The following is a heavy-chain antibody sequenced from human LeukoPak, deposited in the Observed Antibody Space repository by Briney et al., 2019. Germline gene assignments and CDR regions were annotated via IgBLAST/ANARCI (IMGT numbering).Heavy chain of an antibody. J-gene: IGHJ4*02. Sequence: ASVKVSCKASGYTFTSYGISWVRQAPGQGLEWMGWISAHNGNTNYAQKLQGRVTMTTDTSTSTAYMELRSLRSDDTAVYYCARDMDIVATIFFDYWGQGTLVTVSS. CDR3: ARDMDIVATIFFDY. D-gene: IGHD5-12*01. CDR2: ISAHNGNT. V-gene: IGHV1-18*01. CDR1: GYTFTSYG.